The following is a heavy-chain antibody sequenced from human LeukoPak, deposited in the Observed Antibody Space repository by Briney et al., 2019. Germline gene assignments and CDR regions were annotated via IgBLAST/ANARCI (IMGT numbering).Heavy chain of an antibody. J-gene: IGHJ4*02. V-gene: IGHV3-48*01. Sequence: GGSLRLSCVGSGFRFSSYDMNWVRQAPGRGLEWLSYLTRTSSATWYADSVKGRFTIFRDNAKSSLYLQMNSLRVEDTAVYYCARAYDFWGQGTLVTVSS. CDR2: LTRTSSAT. D-gene: IGHD3-3*01. CDR1: GFRFSSYD. CDR3: ARAYDF.